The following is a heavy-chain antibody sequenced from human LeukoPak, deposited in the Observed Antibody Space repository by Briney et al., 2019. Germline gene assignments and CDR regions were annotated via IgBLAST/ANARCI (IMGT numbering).Heavy chain of an antibody. V-gene: IGHV1-2*02. Sequence: GGSLRLSCAASGFSFSTYWMHWVRHAPGQGLEWMGWINPNSGGTNYAQKFQGRVTMTRDTSISTAYMELSRLRSDDTAVYYCARVCIECPDWGQGTLVTVSS. J-gene: IGHJ4*02. CDR2: INPNSGGT. D-gene: IGHD5/OR15-5a*01. CDR1: GFSFSTYW. CDR3: ARVCIECPD.